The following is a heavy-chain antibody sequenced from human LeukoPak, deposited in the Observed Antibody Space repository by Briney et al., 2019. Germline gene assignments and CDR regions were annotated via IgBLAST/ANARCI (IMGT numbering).Heavy chain of an antibody. Sequence: ASVKVSCKASGYTFTSYGISWVRQAPGQGLEWMGWISAYNGNTNYAQKLQGRVTMTTDTSTSTAYMELRSLRSDDTAVYYCARIPVTNWGQYYFDYWGQGTLVTASS. V-gene: IGHV1-18*01. CDR1: GYTFTSYG. D-gene: IGHD7-27*01. CDR2: ISAYNGNT. J-gene: IGHJ4*02. CDR3: ARIPVTNWGQYYFDY.